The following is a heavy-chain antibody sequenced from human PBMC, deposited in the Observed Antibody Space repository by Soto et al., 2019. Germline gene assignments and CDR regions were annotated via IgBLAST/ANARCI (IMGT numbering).Heavy chain of an antibody. CDR3: ARALAPTDAFDI. J-gene: IGHJ3*02. CDR1: GFTFSSYA. CDR2: ISYDGSNK. V-gene: IGHV3-30-3*01. Sequence: QVQLVESGGGVVQPGRSLRLSCAASGFTFSSYAMHWVRQAPGKGLEWVAVISYDGSNKYYADSVKGRFTIPRDNSKNTLYLQMNSLRAEDTAVYYCARALAPTDAFDIWGQGTMVTVSS.